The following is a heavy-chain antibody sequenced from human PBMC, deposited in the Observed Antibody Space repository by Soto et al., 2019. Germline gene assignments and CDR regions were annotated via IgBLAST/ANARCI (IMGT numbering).Heavy chain of an antibody. J-gene: IGHJ4*02. V-gene: IGHV3-15*07. CDR2: IKSKTDGGTT. CDR3: TTDAPYSSSPIDY. CDR1: GFTFSNAW. Sequence: GGSLRLSCAASGFTFSNAWMNWVRQAPGKGLEWVGRIKSKTDGGTTDYAAPVKGRFTISRDDSKNTLYLQMNSLKTEDTAVYYCTTDAPYSSSPIDYWGQGTLVTVSS. D-gene: IGHD6-6*01.